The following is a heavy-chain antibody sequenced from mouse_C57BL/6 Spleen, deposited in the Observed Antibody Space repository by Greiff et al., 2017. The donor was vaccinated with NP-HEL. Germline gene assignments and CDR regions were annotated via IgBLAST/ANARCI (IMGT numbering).Heavy chain of an antibody. D-gene: IGHD1-1*01. CDR3: ARPIYDYYAMDY. Sequence: EVKLVESGGGLVKPGGSLKLSCAASGFTFSDYGMHWVRQAPEKGLEWVAYISSGSSTIYYADTVKGRFTISRDNAKNTLFLQMTSLRSEDTAMYYCARPIYDYYAMDYWGQGTSVTVSS. J-gene: IGHJ4*01. V-gene: IGHV5-17*01. CDR1: GFTFSDYG. CDR2: ISSGSSTI.